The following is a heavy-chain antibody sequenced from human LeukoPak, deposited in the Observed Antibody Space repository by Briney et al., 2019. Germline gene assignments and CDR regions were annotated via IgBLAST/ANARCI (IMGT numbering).Heavy chain of an antibody. CDR1: GYTFTGYY. V-gene: IGHV1-2*02. CDR3: ARDLGVVSTLNFDY. Sequence: ASVKVSCKASGYTFTGYYMHWVRQAPGQGLEWMGWINPNSGGTNYAQKFQGRVTMTRDTSISTAYMELSRLRSDDTAVYYCARDLGVVSTLNFDYWGQGTLVTVPS. CDR2: INPNSGGT. D-gene: IGHD3-3*01. J-gene: IGHJ4*02.